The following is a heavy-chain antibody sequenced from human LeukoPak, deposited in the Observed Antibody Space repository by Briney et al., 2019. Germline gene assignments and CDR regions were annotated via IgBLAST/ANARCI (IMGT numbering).Heavy chain of an antibody. Sequence: GGSLRLSCAASGSTFDDYGMSWVRQVPGKGLEWVSGINWNGGTKGYVDSVKGRFTISRDNAKNSLYLQMNSLRAEDTALYYCARAVAAGGYFYYYMDVWGKGTTVTVSS. CDR2: INWNGGTK. CDR3: ARAVAAGGYFYYYMDV. V-gene: IGHV3-20*04. D-gene: IGHD6-13*01. CDR1: GSTFDDYG. J-gene: IGHJ6*03.